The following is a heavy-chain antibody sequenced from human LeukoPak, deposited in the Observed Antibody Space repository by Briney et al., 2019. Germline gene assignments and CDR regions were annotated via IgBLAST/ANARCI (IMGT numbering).Heavy chain of an antibody. CDR2: INHSGST. CDR1: GGSFSGYY. V-gene: IGHV4-34*01. D-gene: IGHD1-14*01. CDR3: AREGRKEGFDP. Sequence: SETLSLTCAVYGGSFSGYYWSWIRQPPGKGLEWIGEINHSGSTNYNPSLKSRVTISVDTSKNQFSLKLSSVTAADTAVYYCAREGRKEGFDPWGQGTLVTVSS. J-gene: IGHJ5*02.